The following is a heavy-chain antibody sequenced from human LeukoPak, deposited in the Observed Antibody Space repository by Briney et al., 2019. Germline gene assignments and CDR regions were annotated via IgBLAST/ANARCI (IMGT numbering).Heavy chain of an antibody. CDR1: GFTFSSYA. J-gene: IGHJ4*02. V-gene: IGHV3-23*01. CDR3: AKTYSSSWYPLYYFDY. Sequence: GGSLRLSCAASGFTFSSYAMSWVRQAPGKGLEWVSAISGSGGSTYYADPVKGRFTISRDNSKNTLYLQMNSLRAEDTAVYYCAKTYSSSWYPLYYFDYWGQGTLVTVSS. D-gene: IGHD6-13*01. CDR2: ISGSGGST.